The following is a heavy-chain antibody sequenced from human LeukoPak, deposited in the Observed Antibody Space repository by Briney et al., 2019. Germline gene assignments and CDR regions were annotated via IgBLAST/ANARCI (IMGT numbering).Heavy chain of an antibody. V-gene: IGHV3-48*03. Sequence: GGSLRLSCAASGFTFSGFEMNWVRQAPGKGLEWVSYISRSGNTIYYADSVKGRFTISRDNAKNSLYLQMNSVRAEDTAVYYCAGIVATIMDYWGQGTLVTVSP. D-gene: IGHD5-12*01. CDR2: ISRSGNTI. CDR1: GFTFSGFE. CDR3: AGIVATIMDY. J-gene: IGHJ4*02.